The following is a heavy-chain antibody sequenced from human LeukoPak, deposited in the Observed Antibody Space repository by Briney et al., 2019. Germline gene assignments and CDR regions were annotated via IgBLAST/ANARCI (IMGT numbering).Heavy chain of an antibody. CDR3: ARAGVLRYFDWSTPNNWFDP. CDR2: ISAYNGNT. D-gene: IGHD3-9*01. J-gene: IGHJ5*02. CDR1: GYTFTSYG. Sequence: ASVKVSCKASGYTFTSYGISWVRQAPGQGLEWMGWISAYNGNTNYAQKLRGRVTMTTDTSTSTAYMELRSLRSDDTAVYYCARAGVLRYFDWSTPNNWFDPWGQGTLVTVSS. V-gene: IGHV1-18*01.